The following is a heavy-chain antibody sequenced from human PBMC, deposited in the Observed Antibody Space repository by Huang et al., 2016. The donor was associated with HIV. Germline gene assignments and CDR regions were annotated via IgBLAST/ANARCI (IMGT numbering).Heavy chain of an antibody. CDR2: IVVGSGNT. CDR3: AADPVTTDAFDI. D-gene: IGHD4-17*01. J-gene: IGHJ3*02. V-gene: IGHV1-58*01. CDR1: GFTFTSSA. Sequence: QMQLVQSGPEVKKPGTSVKVSCKASGFTFTSSAVQWVRQARGHRLEWIGCIVVGSGNTNYAQKFQERVTNTSDMSTSTAYMDLSSLRSEDTAVYYCAADPVTTDAFDIWGQGTMVTVSS.